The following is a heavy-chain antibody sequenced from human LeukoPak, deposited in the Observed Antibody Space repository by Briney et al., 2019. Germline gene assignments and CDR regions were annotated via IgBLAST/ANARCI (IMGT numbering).Heavy chain of an antibody. CDR1: RFTFSSYS. V-gene: IGHV3-48*01. CDR2: ISSSSSTI. D-gene: IGHD2-2*01. J-gene: IGHJ6*03. Sequence: PGGTLRLSCSAFRFTFSSYSMNWIRQAPGKGLEWVSYISSSSSTIYYADSVKGRFTISRDNAKNSLYLQMNSLRAEDTAVYYCARLPVVPAAIIYYYYYYMDVWGKGTTVTVSS. CDR3: ARLPVVPAAIIYYYYYYMDV.